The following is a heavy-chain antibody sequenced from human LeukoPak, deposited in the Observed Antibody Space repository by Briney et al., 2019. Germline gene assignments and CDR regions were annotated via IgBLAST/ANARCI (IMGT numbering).Heavy chain of an antibody. Sequence: SSETLSLTCTVSGDSISNYYWSWIRQPAGKGLEWIGRIYTSGSTNYNPSLKSRVTMSVDTSKNQFSLKLSSVTAADTAVYYCARVSLVRGAPDYYFDYWGQGTLVTVSS. V-gene: IGHV4-4*07. CDR1: GDSISNYY. D-gene: IGHD3-10*01. J-gene: IGHJ4*02. CDR2: IYTSGST. CDR3: ARVSLVRGAPDYYFDY.